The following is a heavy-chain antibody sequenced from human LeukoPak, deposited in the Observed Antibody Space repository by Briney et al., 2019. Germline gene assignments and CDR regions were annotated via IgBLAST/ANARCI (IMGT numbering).Heavy chain of an antibody. Sequence: GGSLRLSCAASGFTFSSYAMHWVRQAPGKGLEWVAVISYDGSNKYYADSVKGRFTISRDNAKKSLYLQMNSLRAEDTAVYYCAREGIAVAVGYFDYWGQGTLVTVSS. CDR2: ISYDGSNK. V-gene: IGHV3-30-3*01. D-gene: IGHD6-19*01. CDR1: GFTFSSYA. CDR3: AREGIAVAVGYFDY. J-gene: IGHJ4*02.